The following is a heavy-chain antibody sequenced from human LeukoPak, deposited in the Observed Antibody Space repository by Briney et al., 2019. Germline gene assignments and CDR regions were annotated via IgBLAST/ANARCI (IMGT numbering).Heavy chain of an antibody. CDR2: ISGSGDST. J-gene: IGHJ4*02. D-gene: IGHD4-11*01. V-gene: IGHV3-23*01. CDR1: GSTFSNYA. Sequence: EGSLRLSCAASGSTFSNYAMSWVRQAPGKGLEWVSDISGSGDSTNYADSVKGRFTISRDNSKNTLYLQMNSLRAEDTAVYYCASYDYSKHSLDYWGQRTLVTVSS. CDR3: ASYDYSKHSLDY.